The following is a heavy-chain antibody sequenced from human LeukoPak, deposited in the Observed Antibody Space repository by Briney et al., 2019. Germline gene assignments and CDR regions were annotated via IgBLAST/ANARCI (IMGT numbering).Heavy chain of an antibody. CDR1: GFTFDDYA. Sequence: PGGSLRLSCAASGFTFDDYAMHWVRQAPGEGLEWVAFIRYDGSNKYYADSVKGRFTISRDNSKNTLYLQMNSLRAEDTAVYYCARALGSYFDSSGYQVDYWGQGTLVTVSS. CDR3: ARALGSYFDSSGYQVDY. CDR2: IRYDGSNK. V-gene: IGHV3-30*02. J-gene: IGHJ4*02. D-gene: IGHD3-22*01.